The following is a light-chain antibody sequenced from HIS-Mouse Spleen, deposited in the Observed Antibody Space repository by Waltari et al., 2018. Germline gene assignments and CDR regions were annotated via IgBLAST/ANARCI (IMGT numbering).Light chain of an antibody. Sequence: SYELTQPPSVSVSPGQTARITCSGDALPKQYAYWYQQKPGQAPAPVLYKHSARPAGIPERFSGSSAGTTVTLTISGVQAEDEADYYCQSADSSGTHVVFGGGTKLTVL. CDR1: ALPKQY. J-gene: IGLJ2*01. V-gene: IGLV3-25*03. CDR3: QSADSSGTHVV. CDR2: KHS.